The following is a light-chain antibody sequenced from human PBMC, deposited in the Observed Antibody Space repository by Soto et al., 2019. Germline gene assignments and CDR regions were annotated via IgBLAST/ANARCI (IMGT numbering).Light chain of an antibody. Sequence: EIVLTQSPGTLSLSPGERATLSCRASQSVSNSYLAWYQQKPGQAPRLLIYGASSRATGIPDRFSGSRSGTDFTLTISRLEPEDFAMYYCQQYGSSLYTFGQGTKLEIK. V-gene: IGKV3-20*01. CDR1: QSVSNSY. CDR2: GAS. J-gene: IGKJ2*01. CDR3: QQYGSSLYT.